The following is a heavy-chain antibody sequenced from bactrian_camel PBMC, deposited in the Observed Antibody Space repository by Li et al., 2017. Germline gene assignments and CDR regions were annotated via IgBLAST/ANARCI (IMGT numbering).Heavy chain of an antibody. D-gene: IGHD6*01. V-gene: IGHV3S40*01. CDR2: ISAGGSYGE. J-gene: IGHJ4*01. CDR1: GFSLSTSA. Sequence: VQLVESGGGLVQPGGSLRLSCAASGFSLSTSAMSWVRQAPGKGLEWVSGISAGGSYGERYAESVKGRFTISRDNAENTVYLQMRSLESEDTARYYCAAGPWYTDEYNYWGQGTQVTVS. CDR3: AAGPWYTDEYNY.